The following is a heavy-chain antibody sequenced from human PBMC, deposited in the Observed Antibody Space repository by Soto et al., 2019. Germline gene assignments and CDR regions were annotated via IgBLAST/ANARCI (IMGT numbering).Heavy chain of an antibody. Sequence: GESLKISCKGSGYSFTSYWISWVRQMPGKGLEWMGRIDPSDSYTNYSPSFQGHVTISADKSISTAYLQWSSLKASDTAMYYCARTIQSWIQPNYGMDVWGQGTTVTVSS. D-gene: IGHD5-18*01. CDR3: ARTIQSWIQPNYGMDV. J-gene: IGHJ6*02. CDR1: GYSFTSYW. V-gene: IGHV5-10-1*01. CDR2: IDPSDSYT.